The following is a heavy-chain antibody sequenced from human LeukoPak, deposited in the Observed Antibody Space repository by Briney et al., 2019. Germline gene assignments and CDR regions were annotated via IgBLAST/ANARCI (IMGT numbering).Heavy chain of an antibody. CDR1: GFTFSAYG. Sequence: GGSLRLSCATSGFTFSAYGMHWVPQAPGKGLEWVAVMWYDESNEYSGDSVKGRFTISRDKSKNTLYLQMNSLRAEDTAVYYCARDPYYGSGKYYHGMDLWGQGTTVTVSS. CDR2: MWYDESNE. CDR3: ARDPYYGSGKYYHGMDL. D-gene: IGHD3-10*01. J-gene: IGHJ6*02. V-gene: IGHV3-33*01.